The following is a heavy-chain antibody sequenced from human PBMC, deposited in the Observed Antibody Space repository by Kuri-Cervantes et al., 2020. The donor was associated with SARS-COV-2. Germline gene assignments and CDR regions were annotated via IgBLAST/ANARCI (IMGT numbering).Heavy chain of an antibody. CDR1: GGSISGQY. V-gene: IGHV4-4*07. Sequence: GSLRLSCTVSGGSISGQYCNWIRQSAGKGLEWIGRIYYSGSTNYNPSLKSRFTMSVETSKNEFSLRLSSVTAADTAVYFCARHPRLEASRNYYFDYWGQGILVTVSS. CDR3: ARHPRLEASRNYYFDY. CDR2: IYYSGST. J-gene: IGHJ4*02.